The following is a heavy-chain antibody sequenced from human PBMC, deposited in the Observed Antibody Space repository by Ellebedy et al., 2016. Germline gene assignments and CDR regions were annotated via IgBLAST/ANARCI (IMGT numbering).Heavy chain of an antibody. V-gene: IGHV4-61*02. CDR2: IYTSGST. D-gene: IGHD3-3*01. CDR1: DGSINSGAYY. CDR3: ASLTIPGGSDF. Sequence: SETLSLTXTVSDGSINSGAYYWSWIRQPAGKGLEWIGRIYTSGSTIYNPSLKSRVTMSVDTSKNQFSLELRSVTAADTAVYFCASLTIPGGSDFWGQGTLVTVSS. J-gene: IGHJ4*02.